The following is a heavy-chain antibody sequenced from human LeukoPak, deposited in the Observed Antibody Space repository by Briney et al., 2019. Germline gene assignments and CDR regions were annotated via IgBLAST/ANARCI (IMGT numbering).Heavy chain of an antibody. Sequence: GGSLRLSCAASGFTVSSNYMTRVRQAPGKGLEWVTNIKQDGSEKQYVDSVKGRFAISRDNAKKSLYLQINTLRAEDTAVYYCVRGPHIAATSYWGQGTLVTVSS. CDR2: IKQDGSEK. CDR3: VRGPHIAATSY. J-gene: IGHJ4*02. D-gene: IGHD6-25*01. V-gene: IGHV3-7*03. CDR1: GFTVSSNY.